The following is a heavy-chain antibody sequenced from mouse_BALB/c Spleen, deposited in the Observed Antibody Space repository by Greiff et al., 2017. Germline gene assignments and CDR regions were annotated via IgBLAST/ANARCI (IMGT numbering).Heavy chain of an antibody. CDR2: INPGSGGT. Sequence: QVQLQQSGAELVRPGTSVKVSCKASGYAFTNYLIEWVKQRPGQGLEWIGVINPGSGGTNYNEKFKGKATLTADKSSSTAYMQLSSLTSDDSAVYFCARRSYDYDFDYWGQGTTLTVSS. V-gene: IGHV1-54*03. CDR1: GYAFTNYL. D-gene: IGHD2-4*01. J-gene: IGHJ2*01. CDR3: ARRSYDYDFDY.